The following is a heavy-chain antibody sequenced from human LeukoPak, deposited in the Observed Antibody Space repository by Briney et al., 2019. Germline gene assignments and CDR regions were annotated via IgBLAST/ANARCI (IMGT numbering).Heavy chain of an antibody. V-gene: IGHV4-4*07. D-gene: IGHD5-18*01. J-gene: IGHJ6*03. CDR3: ARVIEGGYSYGSYYYYMDV. CDR1: GGSISSYY. CDR2: IYTSGST. Sequence: SETLSLTCTVSGGSISSYYWSWIRQPAGKGLEWIGRIYTSGSTNYNPSLKSRVTISVDKSKNQFSLKLSSVTAADTAVYYCARVIEGGYSYGSYYYYMDVWGKGTTVTISS.